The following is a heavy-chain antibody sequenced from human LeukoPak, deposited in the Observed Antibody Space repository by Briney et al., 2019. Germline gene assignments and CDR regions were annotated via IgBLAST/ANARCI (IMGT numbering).Heavy chain of an antibody. J-gene: IGHJ5*02. V-gene: IGHV1-18*01. CDR3: ARLPYYDILTGYYDWFDP. D-gene: IGHD3-9*01. Sequence: ASVKVPCKASGYTFTSYGISGVRPAPGQGLEWMGWISAYNGNTNYAQKLQGRVTMTTDTSTSTAYMGLRSLRSDDTAVYYCARLPYYDILTGYYDWFDPWGQGTLVTVSS. CDR2: ISAYNGNT. CDR1: GYTFTSYG.